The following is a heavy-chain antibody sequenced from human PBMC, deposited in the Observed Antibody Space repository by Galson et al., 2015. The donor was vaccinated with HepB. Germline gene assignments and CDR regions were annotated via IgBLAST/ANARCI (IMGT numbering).Heavy chain of an antibody. D-gene: IGHD2-21*02. V-gene: IGHV1-69*13. Sequence: SVKVSCKASGGTFSSHGINWVRQAPGQGLEWMGGIIPISGTANYAQKFQGRVTITADESTSTAYMELSSLRSEDTAGYYCAGLVVTAIGNYYYYYGMDVWGQGTTVTVSS. J-gene: IGHJ6*02. CDR2: IIPISGTA. CDR3: AGLVVTAIGNYYYYYGMDV. CDR1: GGTFSSHG.